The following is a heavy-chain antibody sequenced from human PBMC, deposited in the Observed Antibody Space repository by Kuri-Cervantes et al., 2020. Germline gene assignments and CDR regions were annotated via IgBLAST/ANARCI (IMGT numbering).Heavy chain of an antibody. Sequence: SETLSLTCTVSGGSISSYYWGWIRKPPGKGLEWIGSIYYSGSTYYNPSLKSRVTISVDTSKNQFSLKLSSVTAADTAVYYCARGYDYGDHKYYFDYWGQGTLVTVSS. V-gene: IGHV4-39*07. CDR1: GGSISSYY. CDR3: ARGYDYGDHKYYFDY. J-gene: IGHJ4*02. CDR2: IYYSGST. D-gene: IGHD4-17*01.